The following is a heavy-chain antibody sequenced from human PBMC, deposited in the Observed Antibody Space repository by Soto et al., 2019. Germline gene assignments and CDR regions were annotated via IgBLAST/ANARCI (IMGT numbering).Heavy chain of an antibody. CDR2: ISSSGTYI. Sequence: EVQLVASGGGLVKPGGSLRLSCTVSGFTFSGYSMNWVRQAPGKGLEWVSAISSSGTYIYYADSVKGRFTISRDNAQKSRYLQMNSLRAEDTAIYYCAKGPPVGLQYFQYWGQGTLVTVS. CDR3: AKGPPVGLQYFQY. V-gene: IGHV3-21*01. CDR1: GFTFSGYS. J-gene: IGHJ1*01. D-gene: IGHD1-26*01.